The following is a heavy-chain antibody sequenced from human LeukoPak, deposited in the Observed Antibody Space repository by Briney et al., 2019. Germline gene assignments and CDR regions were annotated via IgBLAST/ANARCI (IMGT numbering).Heavy chain of an antibody. V-gene: IGHV3-9*03. CDR3: ARGLGYCSSTSCYAPPFDY. J-gene: IGHJ4*02. Sequence: PGGSLRLSCAASGFTFDDYAMHWVRQAPGKGLEWVSCISWNSGSIGYADSVKGRFTISRDNAKNSLYLQMNSLRAEDMALYYCARGLGYCSSTSCYAPPFDYWGQGTLVTVSS. CDR2: ISWNSGSI. D-gene: IGHD2-2*01. CDR1: GFTFDDYA.